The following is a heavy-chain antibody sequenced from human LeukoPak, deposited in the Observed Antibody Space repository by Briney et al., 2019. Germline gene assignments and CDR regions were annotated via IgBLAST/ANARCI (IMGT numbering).Heavy chain of an antibody. CDR2: THTSGST. CDR3: ARDIYYGSGRYWSYYMDV. Sequence: SETLSLTCTVSGGSISSYYWSWIRQPVGEGLEWIGRTHTSGSTKYNPSLKSRVTMSVDTSKNQFSLRLSSVTAADTAVYYCARDIYYGSGRYWSYYMDVWGKGTTVTVSS. CDR1: GGSISSYY. V-gene: IGHV4-4*07. D-gene: IGHD3-10*01. J-gene: IGHJ6*03.